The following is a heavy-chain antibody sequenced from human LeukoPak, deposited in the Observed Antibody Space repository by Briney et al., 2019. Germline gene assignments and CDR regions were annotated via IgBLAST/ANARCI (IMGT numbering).Heavy chain of an antibody. CDR3: ARYKVGATRYYYYYMDV. V-gene: IGHV3-48*01. Sequence: GGSLRLSCAASGFTFNSYSMHWVRQAPGKGLEWVSYISSSSSTIYYADSVKGRFTISRDNAKNSLYLQMNSLRAEDTAVYYCARYKVGATRYYYYYMDVWGKGTTVTVSS. J-gene: IGHJ6*03. D-gene: IGHD1-26*01. CDR2: ISSSSSTI. CDR1: GFTFNSYS.